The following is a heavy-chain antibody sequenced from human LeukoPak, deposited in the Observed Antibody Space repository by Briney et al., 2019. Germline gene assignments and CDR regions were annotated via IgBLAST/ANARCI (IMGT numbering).Heavy chain of an antibody. D-gene: IGHD5-18*01. V-gene: IGHV4-39*01. CDR3: ARLSGYSYGLFDY. CDR2: IYYSGST. Sequence: PSETLSLTCTVSGGPISRSSYYWGWIPQPPRKGLEWIGSIYYSGSTYYNPSLKSRVTISVDTSKNQFSLKLSSVTAADTAVYYCARLSGYSYGLFDYWGQGTLVTVSS. CDR1: GGPISRSSYY. J-gene: IGHJ4*02.